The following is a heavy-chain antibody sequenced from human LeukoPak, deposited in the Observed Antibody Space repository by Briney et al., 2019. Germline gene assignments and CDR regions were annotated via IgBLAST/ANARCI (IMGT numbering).Heavy chain of an antibody. J-gene: IGHJ6*02. CDR3: ARAVSPYYGMDV. Sequence: WRSLRLSCAASGFTFSGYAMHWVRQAPGKGLEWVAVISYDGSNKYYADPVKGRFTISRDNSKNTLYLQMNSLRAEDTAVYYCARAVSPYYGMDVWGQGTTVTVSS. CDR2: ISYDGSNK. V-gene: IGHV3-30-3*01. D-gene: IGHD5/OR15-5a*01. CDR1: GFTFSGYA.